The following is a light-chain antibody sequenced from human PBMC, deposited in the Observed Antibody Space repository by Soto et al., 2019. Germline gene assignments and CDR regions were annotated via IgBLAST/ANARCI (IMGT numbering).Light chain of an antibody. Sequence: QSVLXQPPSASGSPGQSVTISCTGTNSDVGGYNYVSWYQQYPGKAPKLIIYEVNERPSGVPDRVSGSKSGNTASLTVSGLQTADEADYYCSSYAGSNWYVFGTGTKATVL. V-gene: IGLV2-8*01. J-gene: IGLJ1*01. CDR1: NSDVGGYNY. CDR3: SSYAGSNWYV. CDR2: EVN.